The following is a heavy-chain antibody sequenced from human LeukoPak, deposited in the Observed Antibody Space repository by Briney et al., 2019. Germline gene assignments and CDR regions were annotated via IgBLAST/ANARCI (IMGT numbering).Heavy chain of an antibody. Sequence: GGSLRLSCAASGFIFRSYDMHWVRQAPGKGLEWVSSISSSSSYIYYADSVKGRFTISRDNAKNSLYLQMNSLRAEDTAVYYCARVNYDSSVYPSFDYWGQGTLVTVSS. D-gene: IGHD3-22*01. CDR1: GFIFRSYD. CDR3: ARVNYDSSVYPSFDY. V-gene: IGHV3-21*01. CDR2: ISSSSSYI. J-gene: IGHJ4*02.